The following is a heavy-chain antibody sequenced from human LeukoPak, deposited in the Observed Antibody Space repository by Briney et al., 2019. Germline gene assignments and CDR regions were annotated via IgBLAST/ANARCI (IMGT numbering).Heavy chain of an antibody. J-gene: IGHJ4*02. CDR1: GYTFTSYG. Sequence: ASVKVSCKASGYTFTSYGISWVRQAPGQGIEWMGWISAYNGNTNYAQKLQGRVTMTTDTSTSTAYMELRSLRSDDTAVYYCARDNYYDSSGYYDYWGQGTLVTVSS. V-gene: IGHV1-18*01. CDR2: ISAYNGNT. D-gene: IGHD3-22*01. CDR3: ARDNYYDSSGYYDY.